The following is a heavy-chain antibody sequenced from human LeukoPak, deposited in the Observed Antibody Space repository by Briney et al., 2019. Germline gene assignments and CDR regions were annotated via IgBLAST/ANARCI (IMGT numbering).Heavy chain of an antibody. CDR2: IRYDGSNK. V-gene: IGHV3-30*02. Sequence: GSLRLSCAASGFTFSGYGMHWVRQAPGKGLEWVAFIRYDGSNKYYADSVKGRFTISRDNSKNTLYLQMNSLRAEDTAVYYCAKRVVPAADAFDIWGQGTMVTVSS. D-gene: IGHD2-2*01. CDR1: GFTFSGYG. CDR3: AKRVVPAADAFDI. J-gene: IGHJ3*02.